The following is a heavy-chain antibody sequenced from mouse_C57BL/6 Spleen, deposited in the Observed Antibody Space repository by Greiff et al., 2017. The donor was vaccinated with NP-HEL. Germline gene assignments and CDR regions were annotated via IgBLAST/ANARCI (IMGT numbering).Heavy chain of an antibody. CDR1: GYTFTDYN. CDR3: ASYYGSSGGYFDV. J-gene: IGHJ1*03. CDR2: INPNNGGT. V-gene: IGHV1-22*01. D-gene: IGHD1-1*01. Sequence: VQLQQSGPELVKPGASVKMSCKASGYTFTDYNMHWVKQSHGKSLEWIGYINPNNGGTSYNQKFKGKATLTVNKSSSTAYMELRSLTSEDSAVYYCASYYGSSGGYFDVWGTGTTVTVSS.